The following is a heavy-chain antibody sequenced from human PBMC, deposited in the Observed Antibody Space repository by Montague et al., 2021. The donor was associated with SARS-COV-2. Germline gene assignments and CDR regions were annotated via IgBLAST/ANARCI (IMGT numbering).Heavy chain of an antibody. Sequence: SETLSLTCTVSGGSISSYYWNWIRQPPGKGMEWIGFIYSSGSTNYYPSLKSQVTITVDTSKNQFSLKLSSVTAADTAVDYCARAVGYGDPFDYWGQGTLVTVSS. CDR1: GGSISSYY. J-gene: IGHJ4*02. CDR2: IYSSGST. V-gene: IGHV4-59*01. CDR3: ARAVGYGDPFDY. D-gene: IGHD4-17*01.